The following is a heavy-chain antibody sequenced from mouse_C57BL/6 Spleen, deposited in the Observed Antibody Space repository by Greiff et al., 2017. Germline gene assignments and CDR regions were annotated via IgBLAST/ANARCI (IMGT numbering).Heavy chain of an antibody. CDR3: ARDGAMDY. CDR1: GYTFTDYY. Sequence: VQLQQSGPELVKPGASVKISCKASGYTFTDYYMNWVKQSHGKSLEWIGDINPNNGGTSYNQKFKGKATLTVDKSSSTAYMELRSLTSDDSAVYYCARDGAMDYWGQGTSVTVSS. V-gene: IGHV1-26*01. J-gene: IGHJ4*01. CDR2: INPNNGGT.